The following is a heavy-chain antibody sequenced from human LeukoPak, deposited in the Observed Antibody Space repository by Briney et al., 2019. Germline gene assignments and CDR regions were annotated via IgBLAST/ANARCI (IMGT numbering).Heavy chain of an antibody. V-gene: IGHV1-2*02. Sequence: ASAKVSCKASGYTFTGYYMHWVRQAPGQGLEWMGWINPNSGGTNYAQKFQGRVTMTRDTSISTAYMELSRLRSDDTAVYYCARDDYYDSSGLDPWGQGTLVTVSS. CDR3: ARDDYYDSSGLDP. D-gene: IGHD3-22*01. CDR2: INPNSGGT. J-gene: IGHJ5*02. CDR1: GYTFTGYY.